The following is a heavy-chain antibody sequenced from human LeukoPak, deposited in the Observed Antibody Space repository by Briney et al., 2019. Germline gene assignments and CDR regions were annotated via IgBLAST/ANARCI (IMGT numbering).Heavy chain of an antibody. CDR1: GFTVSSNY. CDR2: IYSGGST. Sequence: GGSLRLSCAAYGFTVSSNYMSWVRQAPGKGLEWVSVIYSGGSTYYADSVKGRFTISRDNSKNTLYLQMNSLRAEDTAVYYCARDAYGSGSRNFDYWGQGTLVTVSS. CDR3: ARDAYGSGSRNFDY. J-gene: IGHJ4*02. D-gene: IGHD3-10*01. V-gene: IGHV3-66*01.